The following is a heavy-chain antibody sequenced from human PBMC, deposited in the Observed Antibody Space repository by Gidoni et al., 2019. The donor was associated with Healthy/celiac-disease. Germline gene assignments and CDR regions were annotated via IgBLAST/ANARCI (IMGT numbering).Heavy chain of an antibody. J-gene: IGHJ4*02. V-gene: IGHV1-46*01. CDR3: ARAGYSSGWYRKSFDY. CDR1: GYTFTSYY. Sequence: QVQLVQSGAEVKKPGASVKVSCKASGYTFTSYYMHWVRQAPGQGLEWMGIINPSGGSTSYAQKFQGRVTMTRDTSTSTVYMELSSLRSEDTAVYYCARAGYSSGWYRKSFDYWGQGTLVTVSS. CDR2: INPSGGST. D-gene: IGHD6-19*01.